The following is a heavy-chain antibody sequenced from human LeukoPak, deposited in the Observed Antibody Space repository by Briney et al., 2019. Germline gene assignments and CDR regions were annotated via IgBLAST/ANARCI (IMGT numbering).Heavy chain of an antibody. CDR1: GGSISSYY. CDR3: ARASHDYGDYSHFDY. V-gene: IGHV4-59*12. CDR2: IYYSGST. Sequence: SETLSLTCTVSGGSISSYYWSWIRQPPGRGLEWIGYIYYSGSTNYNPSLKSRVTIAVDKSKNQFSLKLSSVTAADTAVYYCARASHDYGDYSHFDYWGQGTLVTVSS. J-gene: IGHJ4*02. D-gene: IGHD4-17*01.